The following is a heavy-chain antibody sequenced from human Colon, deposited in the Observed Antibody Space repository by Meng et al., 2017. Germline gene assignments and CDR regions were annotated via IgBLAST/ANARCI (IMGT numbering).Heavy chain of an antibody. Sequence: GESLKISCAASGLTFHNFAMSWVRQASGKVLEWVATFCSDGDCESFADAVEGRFIIPRDNAQHTVYLQMDRLKTDDTAVYYCAKDRGLLGVGRCLDYWAPGTLVTVSS. CDR3: AKDRGLLGVGRCLDY. CDR2: FCSDGDCE. D-gene: IGHD3-10*01. J-gene: IGHJ4*02. CDR1: GLTFHNFA. V-gene: IGHV3-23*01.